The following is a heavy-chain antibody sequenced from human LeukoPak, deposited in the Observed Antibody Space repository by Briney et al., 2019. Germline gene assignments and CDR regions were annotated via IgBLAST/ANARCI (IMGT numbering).Heavy chain of an antibody. D-gene: IGHD4-17*01. J-gene: IGHJ3*02. CDR3: AREGGNGDYLGGGFDI. V-gene: IGHV4-30-4*01. Sequence: SQTLSLTCTVSGGSISSGDYYWSWIRQPPGKGLEWIGYIDYSGSTYYNPCPKSRVNISVDKSKNQFSMKMSYVTAADKAVYYCAREGGNGDYLGGGFDIWGQGKMVTVSS. CDR2: IDYSGST. CDR1: GGSISSGDYY.